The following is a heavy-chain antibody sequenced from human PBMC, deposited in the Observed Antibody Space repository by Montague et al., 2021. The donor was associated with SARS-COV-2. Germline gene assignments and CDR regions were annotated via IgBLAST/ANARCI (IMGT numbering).Heavy chain of an antibody. CDR2: VHCSGRP. CDR3: TRHVHMTWPGPSPGLDY. V-gene: IGHV4-39*01. J-gene: IGHJ4*02. Sequence: SETLSLTCTVSGDSISSSSYNWGWIRQPPGKGLEWIGSVHCSGRPYYNPSLKSRVTIYVDTSKDQLSLKLSSVTAADTAVYYCTRHVHMTWPGPSPGLDYWGQGTLVTVAS. D-gene: IGHD1-1*01. CDR1: GDSISSSSYN.